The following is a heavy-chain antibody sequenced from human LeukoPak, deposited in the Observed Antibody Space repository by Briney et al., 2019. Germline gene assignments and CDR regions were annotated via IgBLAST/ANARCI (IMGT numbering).Heavy chain of an antibody. CDR2: IYYTGST. V-gene: IGHV4-38-2*02. CDR3: ARGYEYYLDY. D-gene: IGHD1-1*01. CDR1: GYFISSGYY. Sequence: KPSETLSLTCTVSGYFISSGYYWGWIRQPPGKGLEWIGSIYYTGSTYYNPSLKSRVTISVDTSKNQFSLKVSSVTATDTAVYYCARGYEYYLDYWGQGTLVTVSS. J-gene: IGHJ4*02.